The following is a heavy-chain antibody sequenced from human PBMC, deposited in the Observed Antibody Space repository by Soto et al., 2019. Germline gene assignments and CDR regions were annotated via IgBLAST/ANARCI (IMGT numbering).Heavy chain of an antibody. V-gene: IGHV4-4*07. CDR3: ARFSNNWFQTEGMDV. CDR2: IDASGNT. Sequence: SETLSLTCTVSVDSITTHYWNWIRQPAGKGLEWIGRIDASGNTNYNPSLNSRVTLSVDTSKKQFSLKLTSVTAADTAVYYFARFSNNWFQTEGMDVWGQGTTVTVSS. D-gene: IGHD1-1*01. CDR1: VDSITTHY. J-gene: IGHJ6*02.